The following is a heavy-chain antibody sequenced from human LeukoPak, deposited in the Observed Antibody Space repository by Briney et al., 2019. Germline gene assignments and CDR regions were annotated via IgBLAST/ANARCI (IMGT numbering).Heavy chain of an antibody. J-gene: IGHJ4*02. D-gene: IGHD6-19*01. V-gene: IGHV4-59*01. CDR2: THYTGST. CDR3: ARDLDNSGWYVFDY. Sequence: SETLSLTCSVSGGSISKYYWSRIRQPPGKGLEWIGFTHYTGSTHYNPSLKSRVTISVDTSKNQLSLKLSSVTAADTAVYYCARDLDNSGWYVFDYWSQGNLVTVSS. CDR1: GGSISKYY.